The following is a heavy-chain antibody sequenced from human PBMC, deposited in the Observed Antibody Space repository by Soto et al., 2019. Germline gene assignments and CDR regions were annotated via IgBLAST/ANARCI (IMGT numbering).Heavy chain of an antibody. CDR3: ARDLGPITIFGVVHNWFDP. CDR2: ISAYNGNT. D-gene: IGHD3-3*01. Sequence: ASVKVSCKASGYTFTSYGISWVRQAPGQGLEWMGWISAYNGNTNYAQKLQGRVTMTTDTSTSTAYMELRSLRSDDTAVYYCARDLGPITIFGVVHNWFDPWGEGTLVTVS. CDR1: GYTFTSYG. J-gene: IGHJ5*02. V-gene: IGHV1-18*04.